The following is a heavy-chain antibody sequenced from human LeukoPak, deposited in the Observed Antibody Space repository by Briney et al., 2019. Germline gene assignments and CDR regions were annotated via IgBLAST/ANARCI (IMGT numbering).Heavy chain of an antibody. V-gene: IGHV3-66*01. CDR3: ARDGGGHRHEGYFDC. CDR2: LDSAETT. CDR1: GFNITTNY. D-gene: IGHD3-16*01. Sequence: GGTLRLSCAASGFNITTNYMNWVRHSPGKGLEWISVLDSAETTDYADSVQGRFANSRDESKHLVFLQMNSLRVEDTAIYYCARDGGGHRHEGYFDCWGQGTLVTVSS. J-gene: IGHJ4*02.